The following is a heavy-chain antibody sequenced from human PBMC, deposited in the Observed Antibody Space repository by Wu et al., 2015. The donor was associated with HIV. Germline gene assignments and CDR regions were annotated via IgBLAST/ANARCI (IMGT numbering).Heavy chain of an antibody. Sequence: QVQLLQSGAEVKKPGSSVKVSCKASGYIFSDYGINWLRQAPGQGLEWMGWVSANNGDTNFAQKFQGRVTLTTDTYTSTAYMELRSLRSDDTAVYFCAREGYYDSDGHPTYWGQGTLVAVSS. CDR1: GYIFSDYG. CDR3: AREGYYDSDGHPTY. CDR2: VSANNGDT. V-gene: IGHV1-18*01. D-gene: IGHD3-22*01. J-gene: IGHJ4*02.